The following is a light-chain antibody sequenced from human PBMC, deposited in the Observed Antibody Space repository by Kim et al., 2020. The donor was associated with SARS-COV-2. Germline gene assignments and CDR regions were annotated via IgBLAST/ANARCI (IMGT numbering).Light chain of an antibody. Sequence: EIVLTQSPDTLSLSPGERASLSCRASEGVSSNYVAWYQQKPGQAPRLLIYNAISRATGIPDRFSGSGFGTDFTLTISSLETEDFAVYYCQQYGSSLPFGGGTKVDIK. CDR3: QQYGSSLP. CDR1: EGVSSNY. CDR2: NAI. J-gene: IGKJ4*01. V-gene: IGKV3-20*01.